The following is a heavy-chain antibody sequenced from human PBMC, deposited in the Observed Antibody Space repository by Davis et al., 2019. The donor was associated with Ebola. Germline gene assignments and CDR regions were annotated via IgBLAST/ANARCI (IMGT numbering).Heavy chain of an antibody. Sequence: GGSLRLSCAASGFTFSVYYMSWIRQAPGKGPEWVSSISSSVSYKNYADSVKGRFTIASDNAKNTLYLQMNSLRAEDTAVYYCAREGMGGSFDYWGQGTLVTVSS. CDR3: AREGMGGSFDY. CDR1: GFTFSVYY. V-gene: IGHV3-11*06. CDR2: ISSSVSYK. D-gene: IGHD1-26*01. J-gene: IGHJ4*02.